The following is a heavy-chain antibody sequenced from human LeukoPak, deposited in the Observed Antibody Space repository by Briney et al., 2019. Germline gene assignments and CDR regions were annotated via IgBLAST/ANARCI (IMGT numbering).Heavy chain of an antibody. CDR1: GYSFTSYW. J-gene: IGHJ4*02. V-gene: IGHV5-51*01. CDR3: ARRETGAAAGIGAPYDY. CDR2: IYPGDSDT. Sequence: RGESLKISCKGSGYSFTSYWIGWVRQMPGKGLEWMGIIYPGDSDTRYSPSFQGQVTISADKSISTAYLQWSSLKASDTAMYYCARRETGAAAGIGAPYDYWGQGTLVTVSS. D-gene: IGHD6-13*01.